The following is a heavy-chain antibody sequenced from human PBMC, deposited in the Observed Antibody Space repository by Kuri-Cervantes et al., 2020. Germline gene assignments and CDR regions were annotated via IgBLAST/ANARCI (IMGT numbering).Heavy chain of an antibody. V-gene: IGHV4-30-4*01. Sequence: LRLSCTVSGGSISSGDYYWSWIRQPPGKGLEWIGYIYYSGSTYYNPSLKSRVTISVDTSKNQFSLKLSSVTAADTAVYYCARHEARFGMDVWGQGTTVTVSS. CDR1: GGSISSGDYY. D-gene: IGHD3-3*01. CDR2: IYYSGST. J-gene: IGHJ6*02. CDR3: ARHEARFGMDV.